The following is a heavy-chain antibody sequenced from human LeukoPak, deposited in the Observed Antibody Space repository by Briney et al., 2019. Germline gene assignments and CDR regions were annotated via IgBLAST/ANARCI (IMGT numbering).Heavy chain of an antibody. V-gene: IGHV3-30*18. CDR3: AKAYRPSEPIVNYYYGLDV. CDR2: ISYDGSNK. D-gene: IGHD3-16*02. CDR1: GFTFSSYG. J-gene: IGHJ6*02. Sequence: GRSLRLSCAASGFTFSSYGMHWVRQAPGKGLEWVAVISYDGSNKYYADSVKGRFTISRDNSKNTLYLQMNSLRAEDTAVYYCAKAYRPSEPIVNYYYGLDVWGQGTTVTVSS.